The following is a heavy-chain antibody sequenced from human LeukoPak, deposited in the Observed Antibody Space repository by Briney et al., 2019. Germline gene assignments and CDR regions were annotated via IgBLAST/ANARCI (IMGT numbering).Heavy chain of an antibody. Sequence: GGSLRLSCAASGFTFSDYYMSWIRQAPGKGLEWVSYISSSGSTIYYADSVKGRFTISRDNAKNSLYLQMNSLRAEDTAVYYCASNWGSDYYYYMDVWGKGTTVTVSS. CDR1: GFTFSDYY. D-gene: IGHD7-27*01. J-gene: IGHJ6*03. V-gene: IGHV3-11*04. CDR2: ISSSGSTI. CDR3: ASNWGSDYYYYMDV.